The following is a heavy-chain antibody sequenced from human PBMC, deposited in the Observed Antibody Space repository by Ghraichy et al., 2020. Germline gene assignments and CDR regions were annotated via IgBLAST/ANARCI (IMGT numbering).Heavy chain of an antibody. D-gene: IGHD5-18*01. CDR3: ARDTAYAFDI. Sequence: GESLNISCVASGFTFSSFSMNWVRQAPEKGLEWVSYIGRDTTTMSYADSVKGRFTISRDNAKSSLYLQMNSLRAEDTAVYYCARDTAYAFDIWGQGTMVTVSS. J-gene: IGHJ3*02. V-gene: IGHV3-48*04. CDR2: IGRDTTTM. CDR1: GFTFSSFS.